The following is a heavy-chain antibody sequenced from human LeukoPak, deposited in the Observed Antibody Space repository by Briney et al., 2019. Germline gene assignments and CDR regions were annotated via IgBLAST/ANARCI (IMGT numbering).Heavy chain of an antibody. CDR1: GYTFINYG. D-gene: IGHD3-10*01. Sequence: ASVKVSCKASGYTFINYGFNWIRRQAPGQGLEWMGIINPSGGSTSYAQKFQGRVTMTRDMSTSTVYMELSSLRSEDTAVYYCARGASGPGDYYYYMDVWGKGTTVTVSS. CDR2: INPSGGST. CDR3: ARGASGPGDYYYYMDV. J-gene: IGHJ6*03. V-gene: IGHV1-46*01.